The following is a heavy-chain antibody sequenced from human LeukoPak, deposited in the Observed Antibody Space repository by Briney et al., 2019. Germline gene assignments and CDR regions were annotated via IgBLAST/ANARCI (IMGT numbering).Heavy chain of an antibody. D-gene: IGHD3-3*01. CDR2: ISSSSSTI. CDR3: ARDFLPYYDFWSGYSSVHYYYYMDV. J-gene: IGHJ6*03. CDR1: GFTFSSYS. V-gene: IGHV3-48*01. Sequence: GGSLRLSCAASGFTFSSYSMNWVRQAPGKGLEWVSYISSSSSTIYYADSVKGRFTIYRDNDKNSLYLQMNSLRAEDTAVYYCARDFLPYYDFWSGYSSVHYYYYMDVWGKGTTVTVSS.